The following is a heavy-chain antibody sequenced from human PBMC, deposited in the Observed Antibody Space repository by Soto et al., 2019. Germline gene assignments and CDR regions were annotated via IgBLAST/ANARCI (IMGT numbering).Heavy chain of an antibody. Sequence: PGESLKISCKGSGYSFSSDWIGWVRQMPGKGLEWMGIIYPGDSDTRYSPSFQGQVTISADKSISTAYLQWSSLKASDTAMYYCARAPSSDYYDSSGYSAGHFDYWGQGTLVTVSS. CDR2: IYPGDSDT. D-gene: IGHD3-22*01. V-gene: IGHV5-51*01. CDR3: ARAPSSDYYDSSGYSAGHFDY. J-gene: IGHJ4*02. CDR1: GYSFSSDW.